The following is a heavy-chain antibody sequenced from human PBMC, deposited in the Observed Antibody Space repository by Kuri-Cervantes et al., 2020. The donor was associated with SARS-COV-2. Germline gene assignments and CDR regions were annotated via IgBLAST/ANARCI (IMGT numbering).Heavy chain of an antibody. CDR3: AREYCSSSTCYRMSAEYFQL. Sequence: GESLKISCAASGFTFSSYAMSWVRQAPGKGLEWVSAISGSGGSTYYADSVKGRFTISRDNPKNTLYLQMNSLRAEDTAIYYCAREYCSSSTCYRMSAEYFQLWGQGTLVTVSS. CDR1: GFTFSSYA. D-gene: IGHD2-2*02. J-gene: IGHJ1*01. V-gene: IGHV3-23*01. CDR2: ISGSGGST.